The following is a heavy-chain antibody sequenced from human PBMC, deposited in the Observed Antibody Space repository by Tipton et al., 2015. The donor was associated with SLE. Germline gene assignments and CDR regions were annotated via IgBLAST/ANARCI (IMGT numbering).Heavy chain of an antibody. D-gene: IGHD3-16*02. Sequence: LRLSCAVYGGSSGGYYWSWIRQSPGKGLEWIGDIHDSGSSNYNPSLKSRVTMSVDTSKNQISLNLSSVTAADTAVYNCARGRVDYIRGSYRPSSFDYWGQGTQVTVSS. CDR1: GGSSGGYY. CDR3: ARGRVDYIRGSYRPSSFDY. V-gene: IGHV4-34*01. CDR2: IHDSGSS. J-gene: IGHJ4*02.